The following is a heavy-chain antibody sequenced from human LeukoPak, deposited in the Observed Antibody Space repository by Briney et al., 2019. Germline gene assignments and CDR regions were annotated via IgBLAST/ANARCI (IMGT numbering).Heavy chain of an antibody. CDR2: ISSSSSTI. D-gene: IGHD3-10*01. CDR3: AREGLLGFGAKSYYCDF. CDR1: GFTFRSYS. Sequence: GGSLRLSCAASGFTFRSYSMNSVRQAPGKGLEWVSYISSSSSTIYYADSVKGRFTISRDNAKNSLYLQMNSLRDEDTAVYYCAREGLLGFGAKSYYCDFWGQGTLVTVSS. J-gene: IGHJ4*02. V-gene: IGHV3-48*02.